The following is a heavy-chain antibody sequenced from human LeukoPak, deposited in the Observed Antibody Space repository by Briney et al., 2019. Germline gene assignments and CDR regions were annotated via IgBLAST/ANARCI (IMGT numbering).Heavy chain of an antibody. D-gene: IGHD6-19*01. J-gene: IGHJ5*02. CDR3: ARGLRAVAGRRGYNWFDP. CDR2: INHSGST. V-gene: IGHV4-34*01. CDR1: GGSFSGYY. Sequence: SETLSLTCAVYGGSFSGYYWSWLRQPPGKGLEWIGEINHSGSTNYNPSLKSRVTISVDTSKNQFSLKLSSVTAADTAVYYCARGLRAVAGRRGYNWFDPWGQGTLVTVSS.